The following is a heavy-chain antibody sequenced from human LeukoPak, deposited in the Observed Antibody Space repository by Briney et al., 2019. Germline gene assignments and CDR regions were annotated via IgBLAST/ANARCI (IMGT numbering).Heavy chain of an antibody. J-gene: IGHJ6*03. CDR1: GFTFSNAW. V-gene: IGHV3-15*01. Sequence: GGSLRLSCAASGFTFSNAWMSWVRQAPGKGLEWVGRIKSKTDGGTTDYAAPVKGRFTISRDDSKNTLYLQMNSLKTEDTAVYYCTTDSRITMVRGVSVQDYYYMDVWGKGTTVTVSS. CDR3: TTDSRITMVRGVSVQDYYYMDV. CDR2: IKSKTDGGTT. D-gene: IGHD3-10*01.